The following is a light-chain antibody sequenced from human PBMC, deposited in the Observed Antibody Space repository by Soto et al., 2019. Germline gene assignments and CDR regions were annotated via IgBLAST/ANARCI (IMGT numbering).Light chain of an antibody. V-gene: IGLV2-14*01. CDR3: SSYTSDSGRV. J-gene: IGLJ3*02. CDR1: SSDVGDYDY. Sequence: QSALTQPASVSGSPGQSITISCTGSSSDVGDYDYVSWYRQHPGKAPEVMIYEVSHRPSGISNRFSGSKSGNTASLTISGLQAEDEAHYYCSSYTSDSGRVFGGGTKVTVL. CDR2: EVS.